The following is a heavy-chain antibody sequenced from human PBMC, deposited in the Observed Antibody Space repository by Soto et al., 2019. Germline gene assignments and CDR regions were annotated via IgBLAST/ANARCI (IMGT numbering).Heavy chain of an antibody. CDR3: ARDILSVGPRANDAFDV. J-gene: IGHJ3*01. CDR1: GFSFSDNF. D-gene: IGHD2-8*02. Sequence: QVQLVQSGAEVRKPGASVNISCRASGFSFSDNFINWLRQAPGQSLAWMGWIIPDNGNTRYSQTLQGRVTISRHSSASIAYVEVSDLTSEDTAVYYCARDILSVGPRANDAFDVWGQGTMVTVSS. CDR2: IIPDNGNT. V-gene: IGHV1-3*01.